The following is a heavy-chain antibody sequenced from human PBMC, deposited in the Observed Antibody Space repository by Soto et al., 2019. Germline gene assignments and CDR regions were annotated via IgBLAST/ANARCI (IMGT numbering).Heavy chain of an antibody. Sequence: QVHLVQSGAEVKKPGASVKVSCKGSGYAFTTYGITWVRQAPGQGLEWMGWISAHNGNTNYEQKLQGRVTVTRDTSKSTAYMELRSLRSDDTAVYYCARGRYGDYWGQGDLVNVSS. CDR3: ARGRYGDY. V-gene: IGHV1-18*01. CDR1: GYAFTTYG. D-gene: IGHD1-1*01. CDR2: ISAHNGNT. J-gene: IGHJ4*02.